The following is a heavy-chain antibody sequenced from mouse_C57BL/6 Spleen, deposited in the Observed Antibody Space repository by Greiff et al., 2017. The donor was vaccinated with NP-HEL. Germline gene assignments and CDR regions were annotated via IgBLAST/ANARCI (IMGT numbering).Heavy chain of an antibody. CDR2: IYPGDGDT. V-gene: IGHV1-80*01. J-gene: IGHJ4*01. CDR1: GYAFSSYW. Sequence: VKLQESGAELAKPGASVKISCKASGYAFSSYWMNWVKQRPGKGLEWIGQIYPGDGDTNYNGKFKGKATLTADKSSSTAYMQLSSLTSEDSAVYFCARPYYYAMDYWGQGTSVTVSS. CDR3: ARPYYYAMDY.